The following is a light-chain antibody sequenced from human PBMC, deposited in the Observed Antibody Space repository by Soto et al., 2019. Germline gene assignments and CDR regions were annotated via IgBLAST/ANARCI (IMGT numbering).Light chain of an antibody. Sequence: DIQMTQSPSSLSASVGDRVTITCRASQGIGSDLGWYQQKPGKAPKCLISAASSLQSGVPSRFIGSGSVTEFTLTISSLQPEDFATYYCLQQHGYPRTFGQGTKVEIK. J-gene: IGKJ1*01. CDR2: AAS. V-gene: IGKV1-17*01. CDR3: LQQHGYPRT. CDR1: QGIGSD.